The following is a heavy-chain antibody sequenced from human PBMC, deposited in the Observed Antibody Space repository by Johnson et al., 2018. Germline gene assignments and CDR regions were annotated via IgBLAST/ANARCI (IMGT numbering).Heavy chain of an antibody. CDR2: LYYSGST. J-gene: IGHJ3*02. CDR3: ARNDVEMATEEAFDI. V-gene: IGHV4-59*01. Sequence: QVQLQESGPGLVKPSETLSLTCTVSGGSISSYYWSWIRQPPGKGLEWIGYLYYSGSTNYNPSLKSRVTISVDTSKNQFSLKLSSVTAADTAVYYCARNDVEMATEEAFDIWGQGTMVTVSS. D-gene: IGHD5-24*01. CDR1: GGSISSYY.